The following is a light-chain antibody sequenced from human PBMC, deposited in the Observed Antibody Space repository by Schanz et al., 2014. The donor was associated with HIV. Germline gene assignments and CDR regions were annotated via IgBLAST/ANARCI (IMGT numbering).Light chain of an antibody. CDR3: QQRSSWPPMYT. CDR1: QSVSSSY. V-gene: IGKV3D-20*02. CDR2: GAF. J-gene: IGKJ2*01. Sequence: EIVLTQSPGTLSLSPGERATLSCRASQSVSSSYLAWYQQKPGQAPRLLIYGAFTRATGIPVRFSGGESGTDFTLTISRVEPEDYAVYYCQQRSSWPPMYTFGQGTKLEIK.